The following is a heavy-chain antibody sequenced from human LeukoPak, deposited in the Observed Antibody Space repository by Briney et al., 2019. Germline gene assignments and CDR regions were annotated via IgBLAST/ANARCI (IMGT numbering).Heavy chain of an antibody. Sequence: GSLRLCCAASGFTFSSYGMHWVRQAPGKGLEWVAVISYDGSNKYYADSVKGRFTISRDNSKNTLYLQMNSLRAEDTAVYYCAKDHGDCYGSEYDYWGQGTLVTVSS. CDR2: ISYDGSNK. V-gene: IGHV3-30*18. J-gene: IGHJ4*02. CDR3: AKDHGDCYGSEYDY. CDR1: GFTFSSYG. D-gene: IGHD3-10*01.